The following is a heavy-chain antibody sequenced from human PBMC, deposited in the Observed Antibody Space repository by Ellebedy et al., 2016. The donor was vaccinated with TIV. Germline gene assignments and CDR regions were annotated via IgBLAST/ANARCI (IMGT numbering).Heavy chain of an antibody. CDR2: IIPIFGTA. CDR1: GGTFSSYA. D-gene: IGHD3-3*01. V-gene: IGHV1-69*13. J-gene: IGHJ6*02. Sequence: SVKVSCXASGGTFSSYAISWVRQAPGQGLEWMGGIIPIFGTANYAQKFQGRVTITADESTSTAYMELSSLRSEDTAVYYCARGHRITIFGVADYYYGMDVWGQGTTVTVSS. CDR3: ARGHRITIFGVADYYYGMDV.